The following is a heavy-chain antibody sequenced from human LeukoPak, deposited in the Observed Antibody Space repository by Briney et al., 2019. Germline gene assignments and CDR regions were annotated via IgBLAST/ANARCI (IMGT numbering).Heavy chain of an antibody. D-gene: IGHD2-15*01. Sequence: PGGSLRLSCAASGFTFSSYWMSWVRQAPGKGLEWVANIKQDGSEKYYVDSVKGRFTISRDNAKNTVYLQINSLRAEDTAVYYCARDGGTSTPFDYWGQGTVVTVSS. CDR3: ARDGGTSTPFDY. J-gene: IGHJ4*02. CDR1: GFTFSSYW. V-gene: IGHV3-7*01. CDR2: IKQDGSEK.